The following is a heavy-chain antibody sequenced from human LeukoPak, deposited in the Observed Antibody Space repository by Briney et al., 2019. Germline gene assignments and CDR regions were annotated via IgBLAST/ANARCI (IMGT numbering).Heavy chain of an antibody. CDR3: ARGYYYDSSGYYYETYNWFDP. J-gene: IGHJ5*02. CDR1: GGSISSSSYY. CDR2: INHSGST. V-gene: IGHV4-39*07. D-gene: IGHD3-22*01. Sequence: PSETLSLTCTVSGGSISSSSYYWSWIRHPPGKGLEWIGEINHSGSTNYNPSLKSRVTISVDTSKNQFSLKLSSVTAADTAVYYCARGYYYDSSGYYYETYNWFDPWGQGTLVTVSS.